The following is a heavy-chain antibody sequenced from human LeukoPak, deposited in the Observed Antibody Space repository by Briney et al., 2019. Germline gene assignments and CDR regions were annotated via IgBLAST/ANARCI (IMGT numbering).Heavy chain of an antibody. D-gene: IGHD6-19*01. J-gene: IGHJ5*02. Sequence: SETLSLTCAVSGGSISSSNWWSWVRQPPGKGLEWIGEIYHSGSTNHNPSLKSRVTISVDKSKNQFSLKLSSVTAADTAVYYCARDLRSSGWSVDPWGQGTLVTVSS. CDR2: IYHSGST. CDR1: GGSISSSNW. V-gene: IGHV4-4*02. CDR3: ARDLRSSGWSVDP.